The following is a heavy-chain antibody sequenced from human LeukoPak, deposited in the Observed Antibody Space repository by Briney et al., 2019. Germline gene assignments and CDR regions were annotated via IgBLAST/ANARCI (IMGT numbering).Heavy chain of an antibody. Sequence: SQTLSLTCTVSGGSISSGGYYWSWIRQHPGKGLEWIGYIYYSGSTYYNPSLKSRVTISVDTSKNQFSLKLSSVTAADTAVYYCASSCVGSFGAFDIWGQGTMVPVSS. CDR2: IYYSGST. V-gene: IGHV4-31*03. CDR1: GGSISSGGYY. J-gene: IGHJ3*02. CDR3: ASSCVGSFGAFDI. D-gene: IGHD1-26*01.